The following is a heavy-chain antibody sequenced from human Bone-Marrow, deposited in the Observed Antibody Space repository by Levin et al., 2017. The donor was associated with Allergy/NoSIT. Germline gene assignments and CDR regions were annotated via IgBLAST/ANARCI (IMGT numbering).Heavy chain of an antibody. J-gene: IGHJ4*02. CDR3: AREALAYFDY. CDR2: IHYSGRT. CDR1: GDSITDSHHS. Sequence: SQTPSLTCTVSGDSITDSHHSWAWIRQPPGKGLEWIGSIHYSGRTYYNPSLKSPVTISLDTSKNQFSLKLTSVTAADTSVYYCAREALAYFDYWGPGTLVTVSS. V-gene: IGHV4-39*07.